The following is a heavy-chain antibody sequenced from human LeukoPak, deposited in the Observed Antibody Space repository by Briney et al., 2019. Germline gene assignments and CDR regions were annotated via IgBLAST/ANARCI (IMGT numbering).Heavy chain of an antibody. J-gene: IGHJ1*01. Sequence: PGGSLRLSCAASGFTFSNYWMNWVHQAPGKGLEWVANIKQDGSERYYVDSVKGRFTISRDNAKNSLYLQMNSLRAEDTAVYYCASAVREQQPWGQGTLVTVSS. CDR1: GFTFSNYW. CDR3: ASAVREQQP. D-gene: IGHD1-26*01. CDR2: IKQDGSER. V-gene: IGHV3-7*01.